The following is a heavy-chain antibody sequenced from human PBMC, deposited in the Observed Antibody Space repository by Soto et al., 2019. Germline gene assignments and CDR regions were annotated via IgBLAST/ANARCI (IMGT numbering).Heavy chain of an antibody. CDR3: AKHSGGPDYYYYGVDV. J-gene: IGHJ6*02. D-gene: IGHD2-15*01. CDR1: GFTFSSYA. CDR2: ISGSGGST. V-gene: IGHV3-23*01. Sequence: GGSLRLSCAASGFTFSSYAMSWVRQAPGKGLEWVSAISGSGGSTYYADSVKGRFTISRDNSKNTLYLQMNSLRAEDTAVYYCAKHSGGPDYYYYGVDVWGQGTTVTVSS.